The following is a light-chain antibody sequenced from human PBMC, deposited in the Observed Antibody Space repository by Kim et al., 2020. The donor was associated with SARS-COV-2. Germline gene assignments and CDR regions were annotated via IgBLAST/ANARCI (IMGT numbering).Light chain of an antibody. CDR2: DAS. Sequence: SPGDRVTLSCRASQSVDRDVACYQQKPGQPPRLLIYDASTRATGVADRFRGSGSGTEFTLTISSLQSEDLAVYYCQHYHKWPPWTFGRGTKVDIK. CDR3: QHYHKWPPWT. J-gene: IGKJ1*01. V-gene: IGKV3-15*01. CDR1: QSVDRD.